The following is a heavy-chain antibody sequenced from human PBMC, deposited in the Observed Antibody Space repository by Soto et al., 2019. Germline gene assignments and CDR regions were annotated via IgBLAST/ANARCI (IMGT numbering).Heavy chain of an antibody. Sequence: SVKVSCKASGGTFSSYAISWVGQAPGQGLEWMGGIIPIFGTAKYAQKFQGRVTITADKSTSTADMELSSLSCEDRGVYYGGRDYYYDSSGYYSNWFDPSSQGTPVTVSS. V-gene: IGHV1-69*06. D-gene: IGHD3-22*01. CDR1: GGTFSSYA. J-gene: IGHJ5*02. CDR3: GRDYYYDSSGYYSNWFDP. CDR2: IIPIFGTA.